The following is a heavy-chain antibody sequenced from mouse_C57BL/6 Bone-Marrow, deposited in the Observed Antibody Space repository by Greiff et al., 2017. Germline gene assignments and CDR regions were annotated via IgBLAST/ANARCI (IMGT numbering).Heavy chain of an antibody. CDR3: TSDGYLRSAWFAY. CDR2: IDHENGAT. J-gene: IGHJ3*01. Sequence: EVQLQQSGAELVRPGASVKLSCTASGFNIKDDYMHWVKQRPEQGLEWIGGIDHENGATEYASKFQGKATLTADTSSNTAYLQLSSLTSEDTAVYSCTSDGYLRSAWFAYWGQGTLVTVSA. V-gene: IGHV14-4*01. CDR1: GFNIKDDY. D-gene: IGHD2-3*01.